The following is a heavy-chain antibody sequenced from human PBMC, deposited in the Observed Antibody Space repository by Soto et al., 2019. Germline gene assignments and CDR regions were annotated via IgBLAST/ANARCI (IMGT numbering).Heavy chain of an antibody. CDR2: IYPGDSDT. CDR3: ATGRHGRLELGVWFDP. CDR1: GYSFTSYW. D-gene: IGHD1-7*01. J-gene: IGHJ5*02. Sequence: GESLKISCKGSGYSFTSYWIGWVRQMPGKGLEWMGIIYPGDSDTRYSPSFQGQVTISADKSISTAYLQWSSLKASDTAMYYCATGRHGRLELGVWFDPWGQGTLVTVSS. V-gene: IGHV5-51*01.